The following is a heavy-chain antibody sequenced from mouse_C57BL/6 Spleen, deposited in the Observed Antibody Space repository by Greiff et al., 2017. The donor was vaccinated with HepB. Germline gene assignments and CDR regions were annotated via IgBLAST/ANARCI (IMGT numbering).Heavy chain of an antibody. Sequence: VQGVESGPGLVQPSQSLSITCTVSGFSLTSYGVHWVRQSPGKGLEWLGVIWSGGSTDYNAAFISRLSISKDNSKSQVFFKMNSLQADDTAIYYCARNDGYYRNAMDYWGQGTSVTVSS. CDR3: ARNDGYYRNAMDY. CDR1: GFSLTSYG. V-gene: IGHV2-2*01. J-gene: IGHJ4*01. D-gene: IGHD2-3*01. CDR2: IWSGGST.